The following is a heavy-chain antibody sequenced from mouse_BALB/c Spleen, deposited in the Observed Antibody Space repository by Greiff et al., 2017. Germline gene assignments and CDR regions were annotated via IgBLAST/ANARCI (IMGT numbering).Heavy chain of an antibody. CDR2: ISYSGST. CDR1: GDSITSGY. V-gene: IGHV3-8*02. Sequence: EVKLEESGPRLVKPSQTLSLTCSVTGDSITSGYWNWIRKFPGNKLEYMGYISYSGSTYYNPSLKSRISITRDTSKNQYYLQLNSVTTEDTATYYCARFYGSSPWFAYWGQGTLVTVSA. D-gene: IGHD1-1*01. J-gene: IGHJ3*01. CDR3: ARFYGSSPWFAY.